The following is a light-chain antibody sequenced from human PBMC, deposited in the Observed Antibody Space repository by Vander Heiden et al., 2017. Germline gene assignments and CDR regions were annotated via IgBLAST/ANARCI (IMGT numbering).Light chain of an antibody. J-gene: IGLJ3*02. Sequence: QSVLTRPPSVSGAPGQRVTVPCTGRSSNIGAVYAVHWYRQLPGTPPKPPIYANNNRPSGVPDRFSGSQSGSSASLVITGLQVEDEADYYCHSYDRSLRNWVFGGGTKLSVL. CDR2: ANN. CDR3: HSYDRSLRNWV. V-gene: IGLV1-40*01. CDR1: SSNIGAVYA.